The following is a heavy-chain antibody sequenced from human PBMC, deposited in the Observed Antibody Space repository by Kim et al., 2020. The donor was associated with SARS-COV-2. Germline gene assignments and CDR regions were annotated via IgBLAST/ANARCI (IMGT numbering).Heavy chain of an antibody. CDR1: GYNFANNW. Sequence: GESLKISCKASGYNFANNWIAWVRQMPGKGLEWMAIIYPADSDRKYSPSFQGQVTISADKSINTAYLQWSSLKASDTAIYYCARRDGGNGYKLRPTPLDYGGQGTRVTVSS. J-gene: IGHJ4*02. CDR3: ARRDGGNGYKLRPTPLDY. D-gene: IGHD3-16*01. V-gene: IGHV5-51*01. CDR2: IYPADSDR.